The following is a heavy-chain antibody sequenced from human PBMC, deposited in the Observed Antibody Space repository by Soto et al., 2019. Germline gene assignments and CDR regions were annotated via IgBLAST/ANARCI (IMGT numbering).Heavy chain of an antibody. CDR2: INPKTGRA. Sequence: QVQLVQSGAEVRKPGASVNLSCKTSGYPFSDYYIHWVRQAPGHDFEWMGWINPKTGRANYAQKFPGRVTMARNPSINTAYMELSSLTSDDTALYYCARDPGGTGYFDSWGQGLLLTVSS. CDR3: ARDPGGTGYFDS. V-gene: IGHV1-2*02. D-gene: IGHD1-1*01. J-gene: IGHJ4*02. CDR1: GYPFSDYY.